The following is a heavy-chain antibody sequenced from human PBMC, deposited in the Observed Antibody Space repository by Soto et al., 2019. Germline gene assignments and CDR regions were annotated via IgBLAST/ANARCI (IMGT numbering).Heavy chain of an antibody. V-gene: IGHV1-69*12. J-gene: IGHJ6*02. CDR2: IMPIFRTA. D-gene: IGHD3-3*02. Sequence: QVQLVQSGAEVKKPGSSVKVSCKASGGTFSSSALGWVRRAPGQGLEWMGGIMPIFRTADYAQKFQGRVTITADESTSTAYMELSSLRSEDTGVYYCAGDKDRQQLGGNYYYIMDVWGQGTTVTVSS. CDR1: GGTFSSSA. CDR3: AGDKDRQQLGGNYYYIMDV.